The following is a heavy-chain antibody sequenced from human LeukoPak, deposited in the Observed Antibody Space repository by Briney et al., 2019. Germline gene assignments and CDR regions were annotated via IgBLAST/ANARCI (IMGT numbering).Heavy chain of an antibody. D-gene: IGHD2-21*02. CDR1: GGTFSSYA. CDR2: IIPIFGTA. V-gene: IGHV1-69*13. J-gene: IGHJ4*02. Sequence: GASVKVSCKASGGTFSSYAISWVRQAPGQGLEWMGGIIPIFGTANYAQKFQGRVTITADESTSTAYMELSSLRSEDTAVYYCAGEGLVTAIFPTRGYYFDYWGQGTLVTVSS. CDR3: AGEGLVTAIFPTRGYYFDY.